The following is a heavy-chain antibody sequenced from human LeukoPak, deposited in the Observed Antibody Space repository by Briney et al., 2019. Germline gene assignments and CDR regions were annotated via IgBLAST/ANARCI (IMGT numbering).Heavy chain of an antibody. V-gene: IGHV3-30*04. CDR1: GFTFSSYA. D-gene: IGHD2-2*01. CDR3: AKGHFSTRFRRSVQYYFDF. J-gene: IGHJ4*02. Sequence: GGSLRLSCAASGFTFSSYAMHWVRQAPGKGLEWVAVISYDGSNKYYADSVKGRFTISRDNSKNTLYLQMSSLRPEDTAVYYCAKGHFSTRFRRSVQYYFDFWGQGTLVTVSS. CDR2: ISYDGSNK.